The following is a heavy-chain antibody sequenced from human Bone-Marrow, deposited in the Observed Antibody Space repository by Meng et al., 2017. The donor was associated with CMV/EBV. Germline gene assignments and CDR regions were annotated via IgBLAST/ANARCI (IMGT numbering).Heavy chain of an antibody. CDR3: ARVGGRSYEFWSGYPNTYYYYGMDV. Sequence: GGSLRLSCAASGFTFSSYEMNWVRQAPGKGLVWVSRINSDGSSTSYADSVKGRFTISRDNAKNTLYLQMNSLRAEDTAVYYCARVGGRSYEFWSGYPNTYYYYGMDVWGQGTTVTVSS. D-gene: IGHD3-3*01. V-gene: IGHV3-74*01. CDR2: INSDGSST. CDR1: GFTFSSYE. J-gene: IGHJ6*02.